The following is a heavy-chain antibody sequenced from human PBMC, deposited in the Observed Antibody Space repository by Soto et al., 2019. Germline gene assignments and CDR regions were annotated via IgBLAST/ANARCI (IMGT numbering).Heavy chain of an antibody. Sequence: QVQLVQSGAEVKKPGSSVKVSCKASGGTFSSYGISWVRQAPGQGLEWMGGIIPIIGTANYAQKFQGRVTITADESTSTADMELRSLRSEDTAVYYCARPTYYDFWSGYQTGYYYYGMGVWGQGTTVTVSS. D-gene: IGHD3-3*01. V-gene: IGHV1-69*12. CDR3: ARPTYYDFWSGYQTGYYYYGMGV. CDR1: GGTFSSYG. J-gene: IGHJ6*02. CDR2: IIPIIGTA.